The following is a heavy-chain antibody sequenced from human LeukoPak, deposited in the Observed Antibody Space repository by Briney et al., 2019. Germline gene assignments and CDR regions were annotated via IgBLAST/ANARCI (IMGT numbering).Heavy chain of an antibody. V-gene: IGHV3-74*01. J-gene: IGHJ6*02. Sequence: GGSLRLSCAASGFTFSNYWMHWVRQAPGKGLVWVSRIKGDGSHTIYADSVKGRFTISRDNAKNSLYLQMNSLRAEDTAVYYCARETTNTIFGVVRAHYGMDVWGQGTTVTVSS. CDR1: GFTFSNYW. CDR2: IKGDGSHT. CDR3: ARETTNTIFGVVRAHYGMDV. D-gene: IGHD3-3*01.